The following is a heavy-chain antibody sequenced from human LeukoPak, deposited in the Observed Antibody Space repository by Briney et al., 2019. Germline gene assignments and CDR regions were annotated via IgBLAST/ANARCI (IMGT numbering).Heavy chain of an antibody. D-gene: IGHD3-22*01. J-gene: IGHJ3*02. CDR3: SRDANYYDSSRHYFDAFDI. CDR1: GFTFSKYC. CDR2: IRGDGSVK. V-gene: IGHV3-7*01. Sequence: PGESLRLSCAASGFTFSKYCMTWVRQAPRKGLEWVANIRGDGSVKYLLDSVKGRFTISRDNVKSSLSLEMNNLRAEDTAVYYCSRDANYYDSSRHYFDAFDIWGQGTMVTVSS.